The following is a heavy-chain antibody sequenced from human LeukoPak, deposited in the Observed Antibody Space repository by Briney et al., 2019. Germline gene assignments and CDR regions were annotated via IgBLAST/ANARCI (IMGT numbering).Heavy chain of an antibody. Sequence: GGSLRLSCAASGFTFSSYWMRWVRQAPGKGLEWVANIKQDGSEKYYVDSVKGRFTISRDNAKNSLYLQMNSLRAEDTAVYYCARASYTVTTEYAAYWGQGTLVTVSS. J-gene: IGHJ4*02. CDR3: ARASYTVTTEYAAY. V-gene: IGHV3-7*01. D-gene: IGHD4-17*01. CDR2: IKQDGSEK. CDR1: GFTFSSYW.